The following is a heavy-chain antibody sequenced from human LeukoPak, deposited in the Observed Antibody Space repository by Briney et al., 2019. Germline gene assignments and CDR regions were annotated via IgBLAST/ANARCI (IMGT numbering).Heavy chain of an antibody. D-gene: IGHD2-2*02. J-gene: IGHJ4*02. Sequence: PGSSLRLSCAASGFTFSSYAMHWVRQAPGKGLEWVAVISYDGSNKYYADSVKGRFTISRDNSKNTLYLQMNSLRAEDTAVYYCARGLQLIVVVPAAIQGYWGQGTLVTVSS. V-gene: IGHV3-30-3*01. CDR1: GFTFSSYA. CDR2: ISYDGSNK. CDR3: ARGLQLIVVVPAAIQGY.